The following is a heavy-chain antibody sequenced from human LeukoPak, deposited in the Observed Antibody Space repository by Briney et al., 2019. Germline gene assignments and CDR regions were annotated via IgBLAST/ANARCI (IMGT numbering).Heavy chain of an antibody. Sequence: PGRSLRLSCAASGFTFSSYWMHWVRQVPGKGLVWVARINPGGSSITYADSVEGRFTISRGNAKNTLYLQMDSLRAEDTGVYYCARSNQADDYWGQGTLVTVSS. V-gene: IGHV3-74*01. CDR1: GFTFSSYW. CDR2: INPGGSSI. D-gene: IGHD1-14*01. CDR3: ARSNQADDY. J-gene: IGHJ4*02.